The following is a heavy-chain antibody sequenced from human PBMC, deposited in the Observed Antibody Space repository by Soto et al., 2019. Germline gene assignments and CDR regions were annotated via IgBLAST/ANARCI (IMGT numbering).Heavy chain of an antibody. V-gene: IGHV3-30*18. J-gene: IGHJ4*02. Sequence: QVQLVESGGGVVQPGRSLRLSCAASGFTFSSFGMHWFRQDPGKGLEWVAVASYDGSYKYYADSVKGRFTISRDNSKNTLYLQMNRLRAEDTAVYYCAKERSVVATTPDFDYWGQGTLVTVSS. D-gene: IGHD5-12*01. CDR1: GFTFSSFG. CDR3: AKERSVVATTPDFDY. CDR2: ASYDGSYK.